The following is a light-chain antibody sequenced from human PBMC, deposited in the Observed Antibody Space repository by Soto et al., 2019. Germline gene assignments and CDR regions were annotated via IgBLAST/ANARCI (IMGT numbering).Light chain of an antibody. Sequence: QSALTQPASVSASPGQSIIISCTGTSSDVGGYNYVSWYQQHPGKAPKLMIYDVSNRPSGVSNRFSGSKSGNTASLTISGRQAEDEADYYCSSYTTSNTDVVFGGGTKVTVL. J-gene: IGLJ2*01. CDR3: SSYTTSNTDVV. CDR1: SSDVGGYNY. V-gene: IGLV2-14*01. CDR2: DVS.